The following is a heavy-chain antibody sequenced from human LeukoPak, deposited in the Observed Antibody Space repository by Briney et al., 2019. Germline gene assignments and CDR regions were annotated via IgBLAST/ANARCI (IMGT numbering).Heavy chain of an antibody. J-gene: IGHJ2*01. Sequence: GGSLRLSCAASGFTFSSYGMHWVRQAPGKGLEWVALISYDGSNEYYADSVKGRFTISRDNSKNTLYLQMNSLRPEDTAVYYCAKDRIKCYGPGDLDLWGRGTLVTVSS. CDR2: ISYDGSNE. CDR3: AKDRIKCYGPGDLDL. CDR1: GFTFSSYG. D-gene: IGHD3-10*01. V-gene: IGHV3-30*18.